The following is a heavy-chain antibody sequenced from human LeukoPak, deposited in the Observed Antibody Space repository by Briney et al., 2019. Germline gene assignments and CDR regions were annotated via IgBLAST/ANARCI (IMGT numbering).Heavy chain of an antibody. Sequence: GGSLRLSCAASGFTVSSNYMSWVPQAPGKGLEWVSVIYSGGSTYYADSVKGRFTISRENSKTPLYLQMHSLRAEDTAVYYCARADSGPYHGQAHAFDIWGQGTMVTVSS. V-gene: IGHV3-66*01. CDR3: ARADSGPYHGQAHAFDI. D-gene: IGHD1-26*01. CDR1: GFTVSSNY. J-gene: IGHJ3*02. CDR2: IYSGGST.